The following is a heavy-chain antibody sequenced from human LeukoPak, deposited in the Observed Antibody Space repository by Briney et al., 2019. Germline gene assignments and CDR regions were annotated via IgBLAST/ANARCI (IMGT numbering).Heavy chain of an antibody. D-gene: IGHD3-16*01. J-gene: IGHJ4*02. V-gene: IGHV4-34*01. CDR2: INHSGST. CDR3: ARGRAWGNYFDY. CDR1: GGSFSGYY. Sequence: SETPSLTCAVYGGSFSGYYWSWIRQPPGKGLEWIGEINHSGSTNYNPSLKSRVTISVDTSKNQFSLKLSSVTAADTAVYYCARGRAWGNYFDYWGQGTLVTVSS.